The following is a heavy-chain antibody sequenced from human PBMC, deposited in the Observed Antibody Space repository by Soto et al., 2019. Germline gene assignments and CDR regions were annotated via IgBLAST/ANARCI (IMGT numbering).Heavy chain of an antibody. Sequence: PSQTLSLTCAISGDSVSSNSAAWNWIRQSPSRGLEWLGRTYYRSKWYNDYAVSVKSRITINPDTSKNQFSLQLNSVTPEDTAVFYCERSSRDGYNYAYYYYGMDVWGKGTTVTVS. CDR2: TYYRSKWYN. V-gene: IGHV6-1*01. D-gene: IGHD5-12*01. CDR3: ERSSRDGYNYAYYYYGMDV. J-gene: IGHJ6*04. CDR1: GDSVSSNSAA.